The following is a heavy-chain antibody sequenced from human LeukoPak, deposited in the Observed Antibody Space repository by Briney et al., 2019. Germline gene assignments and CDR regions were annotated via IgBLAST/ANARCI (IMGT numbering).Heavy chain of an antibody. CDR2: IYYSGST. D-gene: IGHD6-19*01. Sequence: SETLSLTCTVTGGSISNYYWSSIRQPLGKGVEWIGYIYYSGSTNHNPSLKSRVTISVDSSKNQFSLKLSSVTAADTAVYYCARGAYSSAWYTFYYYGMDVWGQGTTVTVS. CDR1: GGSISNYY. V-gene: IGHV4-59*01. CDR3: ARGAYSSAWYTFYYYGMDV. J-gene: IGHJ6*02.